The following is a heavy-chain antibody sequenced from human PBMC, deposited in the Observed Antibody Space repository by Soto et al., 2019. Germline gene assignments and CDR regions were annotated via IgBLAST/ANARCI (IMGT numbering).Heavy chain of an antibody. CDR1: GYTFTNYD. Sequence: ASVKVSCKASGYTFTNYDINWVRQAPGQGLEWMGWISAYNGNTNYAQKLQGRVTMTTDTSTSTAYMELRSLRSDDTAVYYCARDVLRYFDWSNSMDVWGKGTTVTVSS. CDR3: ARDVLRYFDWSNSMDV. CDR2: ISAYNGNT. D-gene: IGHD3-9*01. J-gene: IGHJ6*03. V-gene: IGHV1-18*01.